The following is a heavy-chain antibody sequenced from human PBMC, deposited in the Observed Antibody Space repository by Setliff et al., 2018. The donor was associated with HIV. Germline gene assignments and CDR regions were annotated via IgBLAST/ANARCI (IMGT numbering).Heavy chain of an antibody. V-gene: IGHV4-39*01. CDR2: IYYRGDT. J-gene: IGHJ4*02. CDR3: ARQPTFDSSGSLSY. Sequence: LSLTCTVSGGSITSDSFYWGWIRQPPGKGLEWIGSIYYRGDTYYNPSLKSRVTTSVDTIKNQFFLKLSSLTAADTAVYYCARQPTFDSSGSLSYWGQGILVTVSS. CDR1: GGSITSDSFY. D-gene: IGHD3-22*01.